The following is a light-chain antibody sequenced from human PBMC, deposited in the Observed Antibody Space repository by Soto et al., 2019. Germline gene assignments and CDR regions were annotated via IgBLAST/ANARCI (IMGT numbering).Light chain of an antibody. CDR3: KEYIKWPIT. Sequence: VALSQPSPSMTLSPGERATLYCWASQSVSSNLAWYQQKPGQAPRLLIYGASTRFTGVPARFSGSGSGTEFILIISSLQSEDCVLYCSKEYIKWPITFGQGTRLDIK. V-gene: IGKV3-15*01. CDR1: QSVSSN. J-gene: IGKJ5*01. CDR2: GAS.